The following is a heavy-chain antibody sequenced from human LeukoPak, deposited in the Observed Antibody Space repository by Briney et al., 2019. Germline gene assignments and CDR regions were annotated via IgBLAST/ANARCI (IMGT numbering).Heavy chain of an antibody. Sequence: GGSLRLSRAASGFTFSDYWMTWVRQAPGKGLQWVANIKDDGSETYYVDSAKGRFTISRDNAKNSLYLQMNSLRAEDTAVYYCAKDAAVGSSGYYYVPPLYYFHYWGQGTLVTVSS. V-gene: IGHV3-7*01. CDR3: AKDAAVGSSGYYYVPPLYYFHY. J-gene: IGHJ4*02. CDR1: GFTFSDYW. CDR2: IKDDGSET. D-gene: IGHD3-22*01.